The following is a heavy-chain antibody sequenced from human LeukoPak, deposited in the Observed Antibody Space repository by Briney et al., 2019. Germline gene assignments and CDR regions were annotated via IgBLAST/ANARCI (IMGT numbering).Heavy chain of an antibody. CDR2: IYHSGST. D-gene: IGHD4-17*01. V-gene: IGHV4-30-2*01. CDR1: GGSISSYS. J-gene: IGHJ4*02. Sequence: SETLSLTCTVSGGSISSYSWSWIRQPPGKGLEWIGYIYHSGSTYYNPSLKSRVTISVDRSKNQFSLKLSSVTAADTAVYYCARDSGDGFDYWGQGTLVTVSS. CDR3: ARDSGDGFDY.